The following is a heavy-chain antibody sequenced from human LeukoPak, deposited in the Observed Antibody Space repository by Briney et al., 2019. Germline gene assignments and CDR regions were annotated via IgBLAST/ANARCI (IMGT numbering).Heavy chain of an antibody. D-gene: IGHD6-13*01. CDR2: ISYDGSNK. CDR1: GFTFSSYA. J-gene: IGHJ5*02. Sequence: PGGSLRLSCAASGFTFSSYAMHWVRQAPGKGLEWVAVISYDGSNKYYADSVKGRFTISRDNSKSMLYLQMNSLRAEDTAVYYCARSALYSSSWYVWWFDPWGQGTLVTVSS. CDR3: ARSALYSSSWYVWWFDP. V-gene: IGHV3-30*04.